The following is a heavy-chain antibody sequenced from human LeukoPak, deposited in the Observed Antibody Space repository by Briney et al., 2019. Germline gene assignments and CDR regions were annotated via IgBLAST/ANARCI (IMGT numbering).Heavy chain of an antibody. V-gene: IGHV3-66*01. CDR3: ATSPFTNYDYWGHIDY. Sequence: GGSLRLSCAVSGFTVNTNFMSWVRQAPGKGLEWVSVIYSGGTTYYADSVKGRFTISRDNYKNTLYLQMNSLRVEDTAVYYCATSPFTNYDYWGHIDYWGQGTLVTVSS. D-gene: IGHD3/OR15-3a*01. J-gene: IGHJ4*02. CDR1: GFTVNTNF. CDR2: IYSGGTT.